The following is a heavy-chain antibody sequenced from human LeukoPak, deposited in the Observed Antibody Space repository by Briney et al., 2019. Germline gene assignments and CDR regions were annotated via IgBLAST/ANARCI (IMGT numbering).Heavy chain of an antibody. J-gene: IGHJ6*03. D-gene: IGHD6-13*01. CDR1: GFTFSSYA. Sequence: LSGGSLRLSCAASGFTFSSYAMSWVRQAPGKGLEWVSAISGSGGSTYYADSVKGRFTISRDNSKNTLYLQMNSLRAEDTAVYYCAKGQYSSSPRFDYYYYMDVWGKGTTVTVSS. CDR2: ISGSGGST. CDR3: AKGQYSSSPRFDYYYYMDV. V-gene: IGHV3-23*01.